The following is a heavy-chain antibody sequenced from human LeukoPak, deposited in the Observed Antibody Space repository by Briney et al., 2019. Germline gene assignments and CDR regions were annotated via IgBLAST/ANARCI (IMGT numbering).Heavy chain of an antibody. CDR1: EFTFTSYA. D-gene: IGHD3-10*01. J-gene: IGHJ4*02. Sequence: GGSLRLSCAASEFTFTSYAMHWVRQAPGKGLEWVAVISYDERDKYYADSVKGRFTISRDNSKNTLYLQMNSLRAEDTAVYYCAKGGPNDYWGQGTLVTVSS. V-gene: IGHV3-30*04. CDR3: AKGGPNDY. CDR2: ISYDERDK.